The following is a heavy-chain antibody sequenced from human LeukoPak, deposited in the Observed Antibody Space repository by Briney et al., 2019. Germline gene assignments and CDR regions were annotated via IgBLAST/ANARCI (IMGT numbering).Heavy chain of an antibody. V-gene: IGHV1-24*01. CDR2: FDPEDGET. CDR3: ATDRAWLRRSGYYYYGMDV. D-gene: IGHD5-12*01. Sequence: AAVKVSCKVCGYTLTELSMHWLRQAPGKGLEWMGGFDPEDGETIYEQKFQGRVTMTEDTSTDTAYMELSSLRSEDTAVYYCATDRAWLRRSGYYYYGMDVWGQGTTVTVSS. CDR1: GYTLTELS. J-gene: IGHJ6*02.